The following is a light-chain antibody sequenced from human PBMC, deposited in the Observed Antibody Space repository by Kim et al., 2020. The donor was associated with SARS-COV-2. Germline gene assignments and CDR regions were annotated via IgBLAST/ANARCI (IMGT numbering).Light chain of an antibody. CDR1: QSISNN. V-gene: IGKV3-15*01. CDR3: QQYNSWPLT. J-gene: IGKJ4*01. Sequence: VSPGEEVTLPARASQSISNNLPWYQQKPGQAPRLLIYGASTRATGIPAWFSGSGSGTEFTLTISSLQSEDFAVYYCQQYNSWPLTFGGGTKVDIK. CDR2: GAS.